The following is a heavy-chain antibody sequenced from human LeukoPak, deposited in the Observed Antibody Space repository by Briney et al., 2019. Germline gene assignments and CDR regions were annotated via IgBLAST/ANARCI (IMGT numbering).Heavy chain of an antibody. CDR3: ARERTSGWDAFDF. Sequence: GGSLRLSCAASGFTFSSFWMHWVRQAPGKGLVWVSRVNSVGSSTSYADSVKGRFTISRDNAKNTLYLQMNSLRAEDTAVYYCARERTSGWDAFDFWGQGTLVTVSS. J-gene: IGHJ4*02. D-gene: IGHD6-19*01. V-gene: IGHV3-74*01. CDR1: GFTFSSFW. CDR2: VNSVGSST.